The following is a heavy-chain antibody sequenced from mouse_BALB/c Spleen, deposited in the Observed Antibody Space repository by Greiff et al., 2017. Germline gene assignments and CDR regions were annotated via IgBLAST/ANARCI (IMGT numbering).Heavy chain of an antibody. Sequence: EVKLVESGGGLVKPGGSLKLSCAASGFTFSSYTMSWVRQTPEKRLEWVATSSSGGSYTYYPDSVKGRFTISRDNAKNTLYLQMSSLKSEDTAMYYCARNMITTDYYAMDYWGQGTSVTVSS. D-gene: IGHD1-1*01. CDR2: SSSGGSYT. CDR3: ARNMITTDYYAMDY. J-gene: IGHJ4*01. CDR1: GFTFSSYT. V-gene: IGHV5-6-4*01.